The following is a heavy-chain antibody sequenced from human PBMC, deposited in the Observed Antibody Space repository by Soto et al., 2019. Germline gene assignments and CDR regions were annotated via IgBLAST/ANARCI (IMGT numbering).Heavy chain of an antibody. CDR1: GGSISISSYY. V-gene: IGHV4-39*01. Sequence: SETLSLTCTVSGGSISISSYYWCWIRQPPGKGLEWIGSIYYSGSTYYNPSLKSRVTISVDTSKNQFSLKLSSVTAADTAVYYCASWNVDTAMVGAFDIWGQGTIVTVSS. D-gene: IGHD5-18*01. CDR3: ASWNVDTAMVGAFDI. CDR2: IYYSGST. J-gene: IGHJ3*02.